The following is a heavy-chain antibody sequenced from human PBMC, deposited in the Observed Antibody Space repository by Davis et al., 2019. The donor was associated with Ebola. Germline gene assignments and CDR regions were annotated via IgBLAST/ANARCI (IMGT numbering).Heavy chain of an antibody. Sequence: SETLSLTCAVYAGSFSDYYWNWIRQPPGKGLEWIGYIYYSGSTYYNPSLKSRVTISVDTSKNQFSLKLSSVTAADTAVYYCARVRVVPAAIVGRYYYYGMDVWGQGTTVTVSS. CDR1: AGSFSDYY. D-gene: IGHD2-2*02. V-gene: IGHV4-30-4*08. J-gene: IGHJ6*02. CDR3: ARVRVVPAAIVGRYYYYGMDV. CDR2: IYYSGST.